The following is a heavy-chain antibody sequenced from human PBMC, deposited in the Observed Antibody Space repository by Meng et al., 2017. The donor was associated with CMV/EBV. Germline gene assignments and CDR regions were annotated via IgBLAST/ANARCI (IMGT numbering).Heavy chain of an antibody. Sequence: GESLRLSCTASGFTFGDYAMSWVRQAPGKGLEWVGFIRSKAYGGTTEYAASVKGRFTISRDDSKSIAYLQMNSLKTEDTAVYYCTQPGSGSYYNPYYYYGMDVWGQGTTVTVSS. CDR2: IRSKAYGGTT. D-gene: IGHD3-10*01. V-gene: IGHV3-49*04. CDR1: GFTFGDYA. CDR3: TQPGSGSYYNPYYYYGMDV. J-gene: IGHJ6*02.